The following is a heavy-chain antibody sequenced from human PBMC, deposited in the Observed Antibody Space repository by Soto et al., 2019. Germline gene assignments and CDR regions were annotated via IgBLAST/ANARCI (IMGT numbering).Heavy chain of an antibody. Sequence: SETLSLTCTVSGGSVSSGSYYWSWIRQPPGKGLGWIGYIYYSGSTNSNPSLKSRVTISVDTSKNQFSLKLSSVTAADTAVYYCARQGLATTTGFDYWGQGTLVTVSS. CDR3: ARQGLATTTGFDY. CDR1: GGSVSSGSYY. J-gene: IGHJ4*02. D-gene: IGHD1-1*01. V-gene: IGHV4-61*01. CDR2: IYYSGST.